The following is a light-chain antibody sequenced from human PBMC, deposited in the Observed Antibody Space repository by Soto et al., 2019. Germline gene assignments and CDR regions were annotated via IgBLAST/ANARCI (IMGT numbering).Light chain of an antibody. CDR1: QSVSNW. V-gene: IGKV1-5*01. J-gene: IGKJ1*01. CDR2: DVS. CDR3: QQYDSYSWT. Sequence: DIQMTQSPSTLSASVGERVTITCRASQSVSNWLASYQQKPGKAPNLLIYDVSSLESGVPSRFSGSGSGPEFILTISSLQPDDFATYYCQQYDSYSWTFGQGTKVEMK.